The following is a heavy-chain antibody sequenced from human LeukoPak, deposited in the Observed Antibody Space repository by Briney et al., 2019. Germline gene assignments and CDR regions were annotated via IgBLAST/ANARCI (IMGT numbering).Heavy chain of an antibody. CDR1: GGSVSSDSVT. V-gene: IGHV6-1*01. CDR3: ARRLTQYDCFDP. J-gene: IGHJ5*02. Sequence: SQTLSLTCAISGGSVSSDSVTWNWIRQSPSRGLEWLGRTYYRSTWYNDYAVSVRGRIAVNPDTSKNQFSLHLNSVTPEDTAVYYCARRLTQYDCFDPWGQGILVTVSS. D-gene: IGHD2-2*01. CDR2: TYYRSTWYN.